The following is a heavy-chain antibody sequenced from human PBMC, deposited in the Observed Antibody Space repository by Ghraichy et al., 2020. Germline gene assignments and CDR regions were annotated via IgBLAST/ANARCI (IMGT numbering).Heavy chain of an antibody. D-gene: IGHD3-10*01. Sequence: SETLSLTCAVYGGSFSGYYWSWIRQPPGKGLEWIGEINHSATTNYNPSLKSRVTISVDTSKNQFSLKLSSVTAADTTVYYCARGHRGWFGELLLAYYYGLDVWGQGTTVTVSS. J-gene: IGHJ6*02. CDR2: INHSATT. V-gene: IGHV4-34*01. CDR3: ARGHRGWFGELLLAYYYGLDV. CDR1: GGSFSGYY.